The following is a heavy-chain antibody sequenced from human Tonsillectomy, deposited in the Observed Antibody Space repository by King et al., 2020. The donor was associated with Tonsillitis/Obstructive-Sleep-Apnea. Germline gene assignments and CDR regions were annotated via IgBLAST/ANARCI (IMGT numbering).Heavy chain of an antibody. CDR2: ISGSGGST. V-gene: IGHV3-23*04. Sequence: VQLAESGGGLVQPGGSLRLSCAASGFTFSSYAMSWVRQAPGKGLEWVSAISGSGGSTYYADSVKGRFTISRDNSKNTLYLQMNSLRAEDTAVYYCAKDFIVVVPPASYGMDVWGQGTTVTVSS. D-gene: IGHD2-2*01. CDR1: GFTFSSYA. J-gene: IGHJ6*02. CDR3: AKDFIVVVPPASYGMDV.